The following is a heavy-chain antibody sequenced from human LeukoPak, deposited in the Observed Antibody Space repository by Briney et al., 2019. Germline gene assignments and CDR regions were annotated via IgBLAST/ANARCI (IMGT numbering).Heavy chain of an antibody. CDR1: GGSFSGYY. J-gene: IGHJ4*02. Sequence: SKTLSLTCAVYGGSFSGYYWIWIRQPPGKGLEWVGEINHSGSTNYNPSLKSRVTISVDTSKNQFSLKLSSVTAADTAVYYCARSASRRYCTNGVCLDYWGQGTLVTVSS. CDR2: INHSGST. CDR3: ARSASRRYCTNGVCLDY. V-gene: IGHV4-34*01. D-gene: IGHD2-8*01.